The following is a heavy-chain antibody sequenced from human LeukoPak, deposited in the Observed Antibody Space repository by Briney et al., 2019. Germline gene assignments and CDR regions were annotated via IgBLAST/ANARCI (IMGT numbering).Heavy chain of an antibody. D-gene: IGHD2-2*01. Sequence: ASVKVSCKASGYTFTSYDINWVRQATGQGREWMGWMNPNSGNTGYAQKFQGRVTMTRNTSISTAYMELSSLRSEDTAVYYCARLGGDGYCSSTSCFGINWFDPWGQGTLVTVSS. CDR1: GYTFTSYD. CDR3: ARLGGDGYCSSTSCFGINWFDP. J-gene: IGHJ5*02. CDR2: MNPNSGNT. V-gene: IGHV1-8*01.